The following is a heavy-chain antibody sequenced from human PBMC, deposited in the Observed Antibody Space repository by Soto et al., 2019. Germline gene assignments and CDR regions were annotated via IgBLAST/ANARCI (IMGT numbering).Heavy chain of an antibody. CDR1: GYSFAGYC. Sequence: PGESLKISCTGSGYSFAGYCITWLRQKPGTCSEWMGRIDPSDSQTYYSPSFRGHVTISVTKSITTVFLQWSSLRASDTAMYYCARQIYDSDTGPNFQYYFDSWGQGTPVTVSS. CDR3: ARQIYDSDTGPNFQYYFDS. J-gene: IGHJ4*02. CDR2: IDPSDSQT. V-gene: IGHV5-10-1*01. D-gene: IGHD3-22*01.